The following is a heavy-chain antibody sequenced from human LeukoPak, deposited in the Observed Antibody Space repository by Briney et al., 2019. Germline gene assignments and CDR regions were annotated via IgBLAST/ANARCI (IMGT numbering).Heavy chain of an antibody. J-gene: IGHJ4*02. D-gene: IGHD6-13*01. V-gene: IGHV4-4*02. CDR2: VYHSGST. Sequence: SETLSLTCAVSGGSISSSNWWSWVRQPPGKGLEWIGEVYHSGSTNYNPSLKSRVTISVDTSKNQFSLELSSVTAADTAVYYCARVSYSSSWYRDYWGQGTLVTVSS. CDR1: GGSISSSNW. CDR3: ARVSYSSSWYRDY.